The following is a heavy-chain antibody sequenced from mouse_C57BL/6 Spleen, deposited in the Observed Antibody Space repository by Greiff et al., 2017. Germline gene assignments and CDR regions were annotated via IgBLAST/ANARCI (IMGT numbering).Heavy chain of an antibody. CDR3: ARPHYYGSSPPFAY. J-gene: IGHJ3*01. CDR2: IHPNSGST. D-gene: IGHD1-1*01. Sequence: QVQLQQPGAELVKPGASVKLSCKASGYTFTSYWMHWVKQRPGQGLEWIGMIHPNSGSTNYNEKFKSKATLTVDKSSSTAYMQLSSLTSEDSAVYYCARPHYYGSSPPFAYWGQGTLVTVSA. CDR1: GYTFTSYW. V-gene: IGHV1-64*01.